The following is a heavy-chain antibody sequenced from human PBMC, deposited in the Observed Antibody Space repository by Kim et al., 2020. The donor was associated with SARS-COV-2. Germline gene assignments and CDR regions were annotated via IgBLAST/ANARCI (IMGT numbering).Heavy chain of an antibody. J-gene: IGHJ6*02. V-gene: IGHV1-69*13. CDR2: IIPIFGTA. Sequence: SVKVSCKASGGTFCSYAISWVRQAPGQGLEWMGGIIPIFGTANYAQKFQGRVTITADESTSTAYMELSSLRSEDTAVYYCAAGRQWELPGGDYYYGMDVWGQGTTVTVSS. D-gene: IGHD1-26*01. CDR1: GGTFCSYA. CDR3: AAGRQWELPGGDYYYGMDV.